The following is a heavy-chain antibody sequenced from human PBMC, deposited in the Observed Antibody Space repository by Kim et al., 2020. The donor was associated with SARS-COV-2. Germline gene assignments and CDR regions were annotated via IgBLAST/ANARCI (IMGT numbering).Heavy chain of an antibody. D-gene: IGHD6-13*01. V-gene: IGHV1-46*01. CDR3: AREASIAAAGGPFDY. Sequence: QKFQGRVTMTRDTSTGTVYMELSSLRSEDTAVYYCAREASIAAAGGPFDYWGQGTLVTVSS. J-gene: IGHJ4*02.